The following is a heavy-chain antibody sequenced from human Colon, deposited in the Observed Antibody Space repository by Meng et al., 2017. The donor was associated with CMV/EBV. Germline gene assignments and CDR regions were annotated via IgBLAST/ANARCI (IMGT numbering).Heavy chain of an antibody. CDR2: ISAYNGNT. Sequence: ASVKVSCKASGYTFTTYGVSWVRQAPGQGLEWMGWISAYNGNTNYAQKLQGRVTMTTDTSTSTAYMELRSLRSDDTAVYYCARELLGADFWSGRRWFDPWGQGTLVTVSS. CDR3: ARELLGADFWSGRRWFDP. V-gene: IGHV1-18*01. D-gene: IGHD3-3*01. J-gene: IGHJ5*02. CDR1: GYTFTTYG.